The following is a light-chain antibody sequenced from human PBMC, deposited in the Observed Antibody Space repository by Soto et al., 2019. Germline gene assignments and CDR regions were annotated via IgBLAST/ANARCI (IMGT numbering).Light chain of an antibody. V-gene: IGLV2-14*01. Sequence: QSVLTQPASVSGSPGQSITISCTGTSSDVGGYNYVSWYQQHPGKAPKLIIYDVSNRPSGVSNRFSGSKSGNTASLTISVLQAEDEADYYCSSYRSRSTVVFGGGTKLTVL. CDR3: SSYRSRSTVV. CDR2: DVS. J-gene: IGLJ2*01. CDR1: SSDVGGYNY.